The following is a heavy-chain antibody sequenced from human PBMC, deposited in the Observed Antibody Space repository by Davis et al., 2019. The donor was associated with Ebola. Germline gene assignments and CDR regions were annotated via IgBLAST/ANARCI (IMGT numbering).Heavy chain of an antibody. D-gene: IGHD5-12*01. V-gene: IGHV3-23*01. Sequence: GESLKISCAASGFTFSSYAMSWVRQAPGKGLEWVSAISGSGGSTYYADSVKGRFTISRDNSKNTLYLQMNSLRAEDTAVYYCATADIVATEDYWGQGTLVTVSS. CDR2: ISGSGGST. CDR3: ATADIVATEDY. CDR1: GFTFSSYA. J-gene: IGHJ4*02.